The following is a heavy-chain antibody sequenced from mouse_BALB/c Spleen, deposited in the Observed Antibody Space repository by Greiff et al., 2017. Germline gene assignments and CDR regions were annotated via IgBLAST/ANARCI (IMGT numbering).Heavy chain of an antibody. V-gene: IGHV1S26*01. CDR3: ARSSTVVDFDY. CDR2: INPSSGYT. CDR1: GYTFTSYT. J-gene: IGHJ2*01. Sequence: QVQLQQPGAELVRPGASVKLSCKASGYTFTSYTMHWVKQRPGQGLEWIGYINPSSGYTNYNQKFKDKATLTADKSSSTAYMQLSSLTSEDSAVYYCARSSTVVDFDYWGQGTTLTVSS. D-gene: IGHD1-1*01.